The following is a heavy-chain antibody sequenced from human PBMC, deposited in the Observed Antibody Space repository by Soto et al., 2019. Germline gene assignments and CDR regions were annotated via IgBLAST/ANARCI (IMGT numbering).Heavy chain of an antibody. D-gene: IGHD2-8*01. CDR3: ARGDSTDCSNGVCSFFYNHDTDV. Sequence: ASVKVSCKASGYSFTDYHIHWVRQAPGQGLEWLGRINPKSGGASTAQKFQGWVTMTTDTSISTASMELTRLTSDDTAIYYCARGDSTDCSNGVCSFFYNHDTDVWGQGTTVPVSS. V-gene: IGHV1-2*04. CDR1: GYSFTDYH. J-gene: IGHJ6*02. CDR2: INPKSGGA.